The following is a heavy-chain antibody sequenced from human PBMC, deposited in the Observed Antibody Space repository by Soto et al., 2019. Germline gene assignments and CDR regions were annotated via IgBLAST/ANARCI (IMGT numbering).Heavy chain of an antibody. CDR1: GFTFSSYE. V-gene: IGHV3-48*03. J-gene: IGHJ6*02. CDR3: ASVGGEMATTYYDYYGMDV. CDR2: ISSSGSTI. D-gene: IGHD3-16*01. Sequence: PGGSLRLSCPASGFTFSSYEVNWVRQAPGKGLEWVSYISSSGSTIYYADSVKGRFTISRDNAKNSLYLQMNSLRAEDTAVYYCASVGGEMATTYYDYYGMDVWGQGTTVTVSS.